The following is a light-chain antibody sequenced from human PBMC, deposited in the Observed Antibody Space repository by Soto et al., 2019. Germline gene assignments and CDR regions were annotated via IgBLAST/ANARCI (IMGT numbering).Light chain of an antibody. Sequence: SYELTQPPSVSVAPGKTARITCGGNNIGSKSVHWYQQKPGQAPVLVIYYDNDRPSGIPERFSGSNSGNTATLTISRVEAGDEADDYCQVWDSSSDQQVVFGGGTKLTVL. V-gene: IGLV3-21*04. J-gene: IGLJ2*01. CDR1: NIGSKS. CDR3: QVWDSSSDQQVV. CDR2: YDN.